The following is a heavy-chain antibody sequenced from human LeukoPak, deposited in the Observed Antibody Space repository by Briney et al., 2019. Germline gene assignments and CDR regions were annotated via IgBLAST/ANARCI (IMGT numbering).Heavy chain of an antibody. J-gene: IGHJ4*02. D-gene: IGHD3-10*01. V-gene: IGHV7-4-1*02. CDR1: GYTFTSYA. Sequence: GASVKVSCKASGYTFTSYAMNWVRQAPGQGLEWMGWINTNTGNPTYAQGFTGRFVFSLDTSVSTAYLQISSLKAEDTAVYYCARVSANYGSGSYYFDYWGQGTLVTVSS. CDR3: ARVSANYGSGSYYFDY. CDR2: INTNTGNP.